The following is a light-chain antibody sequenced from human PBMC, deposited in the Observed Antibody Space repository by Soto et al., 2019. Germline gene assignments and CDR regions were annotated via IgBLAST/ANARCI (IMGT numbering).Light chain of an antibody. CDR2: DAS. CDR1: QSVSSY. V-gene: IGKV3-11*01. Sequence: EIVLTQSPATLSLSPGERATLSCRASQSVSSYLAWYQQKPGQAPRLLIYDASNRATGIPARFSGSGSGTDFTLTISSLEPEDFAVYYCQQRGNWPLTFGQGTRWIS. J-gene: IGKJ1*01. CDR3: QQRGNWPLT.